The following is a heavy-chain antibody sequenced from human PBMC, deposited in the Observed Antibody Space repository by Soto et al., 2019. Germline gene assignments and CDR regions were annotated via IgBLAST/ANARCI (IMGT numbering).Heavy chain of an antibody. CDR2: INTDGSIT. V-gene: IGHV3-74*01. CDR3: ARAESWNKTPDY. J-gene: IGHJ4*02. CDR1: GFSFRNYW. D-gene: IGHD1-1*01. Sequence: GGSLRLSCGASGFSFRNYWMHWVRQAPGKGLVWVSRINTDGSITSYADSVKGRFTISRDNAKKTLFLQVSSLGAEDTAVYYCARAESWNKTPDYWGQGILVPVYS.